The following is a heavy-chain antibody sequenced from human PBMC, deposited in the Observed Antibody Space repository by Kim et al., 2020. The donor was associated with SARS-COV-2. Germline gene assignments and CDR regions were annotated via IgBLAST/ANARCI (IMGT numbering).Heavy chain of an antibody. J-gene: IGHJ4*02. V-gene: IGHV4-59*01. D-gene: IGHD5-18*01. Sequence: NPSLKSRVTISVDTSKSQFSLKLSSVTAADTAVYYCARDGDSRDSYGFGYWGQGTLVTVSS. CDR3: ARDGDSRDSYGFGY.